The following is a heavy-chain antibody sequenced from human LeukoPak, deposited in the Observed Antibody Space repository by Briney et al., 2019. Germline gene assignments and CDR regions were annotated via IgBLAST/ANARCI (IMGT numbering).Heavy chain of an antibody. J-gene: IGHJ4*02. CDR1: GFTFSSYW. V-gene: IGHV3-7*01. Sequence: GGSLRLSXAASGFTFSSYWMSWVRQAPGKGLEWVANIKQDGSEKYYVDSVKGRFTISRDNAKNSLYLQMNSLRAEDTAVYYCARAGDFWSGYYTIFDYWGQGTLVTVSS. CDR3: ARAGDFWSGYYTIFDY. CDR2: IKQDGSEK. D-gene: IGHD3-3*01.